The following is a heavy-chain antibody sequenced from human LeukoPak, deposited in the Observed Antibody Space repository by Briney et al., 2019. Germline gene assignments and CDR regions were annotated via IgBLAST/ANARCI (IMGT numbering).Heavy chain of an antibody. CDR3: ARVPXGYCTNGVCSTLDY. CDR1: GGSISSSNW. J-gene: IGHJ4*02. D-gene: IGHD2-8*01. Sequence: ETLSXXCXVSGGSISSSNWWSWVRQPPGKGLEWIGEIYHSGSTNYNPSLKSRVTIAVDKSKNQLSLKLSSVTAADTAVYYXARVPXGYCTNGVCSTLDYWGQGTLVTVSS. V-gene: IGHV4-4*02. CDR2: IYHSGST.